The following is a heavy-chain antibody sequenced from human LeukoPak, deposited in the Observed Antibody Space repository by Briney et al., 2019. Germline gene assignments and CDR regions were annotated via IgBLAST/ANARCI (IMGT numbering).Heavy chain of an antibody. V-gene: IGHV4-4*02. J-gene: IGHJ3*02. CDR3: AKSNGYGLVDI. CDR1: GFTFSNYW. CDR2: NSGST. D-gene: IGHD3-10*01. Sequence: GSLRLSCVASGFTFSNYWMHWVRQPPGKGLEWIGNNSGSTYYSPSLRSRVTISLDTSRNQFSLKLNSVTAADTAVYYCAKSNGYGLVDIWGQGTMVTVSS.